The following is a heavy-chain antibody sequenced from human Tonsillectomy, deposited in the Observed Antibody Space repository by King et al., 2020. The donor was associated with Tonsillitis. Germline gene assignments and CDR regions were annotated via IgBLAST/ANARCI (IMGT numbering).Heavy chain of an antibody. CDR1: GFTFSSYA. CDR2: ISGSGGST. V-gene: IGHV3-23*04. CDR3: AKDRGTGPGYYFDY. Sequence: EVQLVESGGGLLQPGGSLRLSCAASGFTFSSYAMNWVRQAPGKGLEWVSGISGSGGSTYYAESVKGRFTISRDNSKKTLYLQMSSLRAEDTAVYYCAKDRGTGPGYYFDYWGQGTLVTVSS. D-gene: IGHD1-7*01. J-gene: IGHJ4*02.